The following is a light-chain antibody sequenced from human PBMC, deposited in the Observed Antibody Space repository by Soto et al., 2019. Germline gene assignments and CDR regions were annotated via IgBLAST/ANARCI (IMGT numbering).Light chain of an antibody. J-gene: IGLJ2*01. CDR1: SSNIGSNT. V-gene: IGLV1-44*01. Sequence: QSVLTQPPSASGTPGQRDTISCSGSSSNIGSNTVSWYQQLPGTAPKLLIYRNNQRPSGVPDRFSGSKSGTSASLAISGLQSEDEADYYCAAWDDSLNGLFGGGTKLTVL. CDR3: AAWDDSLNGL. CDR2: RNN.